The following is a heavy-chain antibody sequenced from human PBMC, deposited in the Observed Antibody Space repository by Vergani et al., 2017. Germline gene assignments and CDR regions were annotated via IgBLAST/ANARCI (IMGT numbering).Heavy chain of an antibody. CDR3: ARGQLSYYDFWSGRKNWFDP. Sequence: QVQLVQSGAEVKKPGASVKVSCKASGYTFTSYYMHWVRQAPGQGLEWMGIINPSGGSTSYAQKFQGRVTMTRDTSTSTVYMELSSLRSEDTAVYYCARGQLSYYDFWSGRKNWFDPWGQGTLVTVSS. CDR1: GYTFTSYY. D-gene: IGHD3-3*01. J-gene: IGHJ5*02. V-gene: IGHV1-46*01. CDR2: INPSGGST.